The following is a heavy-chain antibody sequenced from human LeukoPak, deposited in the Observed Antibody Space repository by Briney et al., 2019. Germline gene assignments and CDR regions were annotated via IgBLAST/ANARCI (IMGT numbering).Heavy chain of an antibody. Sequence: GGSLRLSCAASGFTFTRYAMYWVRQAPGKVLERVALISYDGSNKYYADSVKGRFTISRDNSKNTVYLQMNSPRAEDTAVYYCARVGGDILSGHRTGYYYAMDVWGQGTTVTVSS. D-gene: IGHD3-9*01. CDR1: GFTFTRYA. CDR2: ISYDGSNK. V-gene: IGHV3-30*04. J-gene: IGHJ6*02. CDR3: ARVGGDILSGHRTGYYYAMDV.